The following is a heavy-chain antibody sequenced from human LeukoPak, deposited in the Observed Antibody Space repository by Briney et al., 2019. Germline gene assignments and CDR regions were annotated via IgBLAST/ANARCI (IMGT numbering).Heavy chain of an antibody. CDR3: ATSSGQLPPQYYYYYYGMDV. V-gene: IGHV3-30-3*01. J-gene: IGHJ6*02. CDR2: ISYDGIKK. D-gene: IGHD2-2*01. Sequence: GGSLRLSCAASGFTFSTYAMHWVRQAPGKGLEWVAVISYDGIKKYHADSVKGRFSISRDNSKNTLYLQMNSLRAEDTAVYYCATSSGQLPPQYYYYYYGMDVWGQGTTVTVSS. CDR1: GFTFSTYA.